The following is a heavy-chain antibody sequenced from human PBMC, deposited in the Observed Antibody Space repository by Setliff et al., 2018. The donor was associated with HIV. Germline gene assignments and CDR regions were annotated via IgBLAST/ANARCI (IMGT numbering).Heavy chain of an antibody. CDR1: GYTLTGLS. Sequence: ASVKVSCKVSGYTLTGLSMHWVRQAPGKGLEWMGGFDPEDGETIYAQKFQGRVTMTEDTSTDTAYMELSSLRSEDTAVYYCARSGRLRGYSGYDLDAFDIWGQGTMVTVSS. CDR3: ARSGRLRGYSGYDLDAFDI. D-gene: IGHD5-12*01. J-gene: IGHJ3*02. CDR2: FDPEDGET. V-gene: IGHV1-24*01.